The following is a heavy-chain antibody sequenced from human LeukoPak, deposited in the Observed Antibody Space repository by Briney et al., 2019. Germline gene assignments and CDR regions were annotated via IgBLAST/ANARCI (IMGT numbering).Heavy chain of an antibody. Sequence: GGSLRLSCAASGFTFTNYDMHWVRQAPGKGLEWVALIRYDGSDKYYTDSVKGRFIISRDNSKNTLYLQMNSLRAEDTAVYYCAKDRSYEFWGQATLVTVSS. V-gene: IGHV3-30*02. CDR1: GFTFTNYD. D-gene: IGHD3-22*01. CDR3: AKDRSYEF. CDR2: IRYDGSDK. J-gene: IGHJ4*02.